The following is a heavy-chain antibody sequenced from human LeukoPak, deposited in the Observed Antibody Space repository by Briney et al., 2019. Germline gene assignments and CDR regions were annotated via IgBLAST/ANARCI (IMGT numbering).Heavy chain of an antibody. J-gene: IGHJ4*02. V-gene: IGHV3-15*01. D-gene: IGHD5-18*01. CDR1: TFTSTNVS. CDR3: TIAASGYSYGVLDS. CDR2: IRSKTDGGKP. Sequence: TRRSLSPSCALSTFTSTNVSMGWVRPAPGGGRGWVGRIRSKTDGGKPDYAAPVKGRFTISRDDSKNTLYLQMDSLKTEDTAVYYCTIAASGYSYGVLDSWGQGALVTVSS.